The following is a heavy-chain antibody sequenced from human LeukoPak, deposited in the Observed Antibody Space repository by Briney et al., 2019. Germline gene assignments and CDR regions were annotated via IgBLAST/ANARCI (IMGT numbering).Heavy chain of an antibody. V-gene: IGHV4-34*11. D-gene: IGHD3-3*01. CDR1: GGSFSGYY. Sequence: PSETLSLTCAVYGGSFSGYYWSWIRQPPGKGLEWIGYIYYSGSTNYNPSLKSRVTMSVDTSKNQFSLKLSSVTAADTAVYYCASGRYYDFWSTSGQGTLVTVSS. J-gene: IGHJ5*02. CDR2: IYYSGST. CDR3: ASGRYYDFWST.